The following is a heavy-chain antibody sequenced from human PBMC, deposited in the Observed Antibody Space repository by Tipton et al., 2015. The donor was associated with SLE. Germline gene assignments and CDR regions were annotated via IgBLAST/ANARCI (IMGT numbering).Heavy chain of an antibody. J-gene: IGHJ1*01. D-gene: IGHD3-3*01. V-gene: IGHV4-39*07. CDR1: GGSISSYY. Sequence: TLSLTCSISGGSISSYYWGWIRQPPGKGLEWIGRIYYSGSSYYNPSLKSRVTISVDTSKNQFSLKLSSVTAADTAVYYCARGFFYDGFHVWGQGTLVTVSS. CDR2: IYYSGSS. CDR3: ARGFFYDGFHV.